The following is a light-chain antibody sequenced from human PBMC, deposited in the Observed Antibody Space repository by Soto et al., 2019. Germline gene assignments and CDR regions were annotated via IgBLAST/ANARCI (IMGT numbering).Light chain of an antibody. CDR1: SSDVGGYNY. Sequence: QSVLTQPPSASGSPGQSVTISRTGTSSDVGGYNYVSWYQQHPGKAPKLMIYEVSKRPSGVSNRFSGSKSGNTASLTISGLQAEDEADYYCCSYAGSSTLVFGTGTKVTVL. V-gene: IGLV2-23*02. CDR3: CSYAGSSTLV. CDR2: EVS. J-gene: IGLJ1*01.